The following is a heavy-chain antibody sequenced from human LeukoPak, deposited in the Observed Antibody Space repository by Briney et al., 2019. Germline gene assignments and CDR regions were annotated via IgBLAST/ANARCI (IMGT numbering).Heavy chain of an antibody. J-gene: IGHJ4*02. CDR3: TRGPWELLYYYFDY. D-gene: IGHD1-26*01. CDR1: GFTFDNYG. Sequence: GGSLRLSCAASGFTFDNYGINWVRQAPGKGLEWVSRIHWNGGRTGYADSVKGRFTISRDNAKNSLYLQMNSLKTEDTAVYYCTRGPWELLYYYFDYWGQGTLVTVSS. V-gene: IGHV3-20*04. CDR2: IHWNGGRT.